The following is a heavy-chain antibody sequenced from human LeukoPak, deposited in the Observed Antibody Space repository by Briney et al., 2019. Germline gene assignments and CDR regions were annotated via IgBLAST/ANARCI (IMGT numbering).Heavy chain of an antibody. Sequence: GGSLRLSCAASGFTISTYDMHWVRQAPGKGLGWVSCISSSISSINYADSVKGRFTISRDNAKNSLYLQMNSLRAEDTAVYYCASQNWMTDWGQGTLVTVSS. V-gene: IGHV3-48*01. D-gene: IGHD1-1*01. J-gene: IGHJ4*02. CDR1: GFTISTYD. CDR2: ISSSISSI. CDR3: ASQNWMTD.